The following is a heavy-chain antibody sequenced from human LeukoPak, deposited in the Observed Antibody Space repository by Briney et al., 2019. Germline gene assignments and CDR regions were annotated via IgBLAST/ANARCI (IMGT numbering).Heavy chain of an antibody. CDR1: GITFSSYG. J-gene: IGHJ4*02. CDR2: ISSSGSTK. Sequence: GGPLKPSCEASGITFSSYGMNWFRKAPGKGLEWVSYISSSGSTKYYADSVKGRFTISRDNARNSLYLQMNSLRAKDTAVYLCARGGLSIMGYWGQGTLVTVSS. D-gene: IGHD2/OR15-2a*01. CDR3: ARGGLSIMGY. V-gene: IGHV3-48*01.